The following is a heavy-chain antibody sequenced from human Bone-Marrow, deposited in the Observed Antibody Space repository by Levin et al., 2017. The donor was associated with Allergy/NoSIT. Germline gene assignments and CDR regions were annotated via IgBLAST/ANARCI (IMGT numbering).Heavy chain of an antibody. CDR2: VYPGDSDT. Sequence: GESLKISCKGSGYDFTTYWIGWVRQMPGKGLEWMGIVYPGDSDTRYSPSFEGRVTMSADTSISTAYLQWRSLQASDTAVYFCARHIAKGVQRAFDFWGQGTTVTVSS. CDR3: ARHIAKGVQRAFDF. D-gene: IGHD6-13*01. CDR1: GYDFTTYW. V-gene: IGHV5-51*01. J-gene: IGHJ3*01.